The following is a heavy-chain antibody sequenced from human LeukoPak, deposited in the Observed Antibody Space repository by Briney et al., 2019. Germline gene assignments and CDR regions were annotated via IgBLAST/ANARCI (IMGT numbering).Heavy chain of an antibody. CDR3: ARTFNKNYYGSGSYYNVGGY. Sequence: GASVKVSCKASGYTFTGYYMHWVRQAPGQGLEWMGWINPNSGGTNYAQKFQGRVTMTRDTSISTAYMELSRLRSDDTAVYYCARTFNKNYYGSGSYYNVGGYWGQGTLVTVSS. V-gene: IGHV1-2*02. CDR2: INPNSGGT. J-gene: IGHJ4*02. CDR1: GYTFTGYY. D-gene: IGHD3-10*01.